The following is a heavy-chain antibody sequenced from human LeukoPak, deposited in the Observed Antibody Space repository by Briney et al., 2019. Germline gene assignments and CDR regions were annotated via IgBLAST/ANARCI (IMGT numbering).Heavy chain of an antibody. CDR2: INHSGTT. CDR1: GESFSGYY. D-gene: IGHD3-22*01. Sequence: PSETLSLACAVYGESFSGYYWSWIRQPPGKGLKWIGEINHSGTTNYNPSLKSRVTISLDTSKSQLSLMLSSVTAADTAVYYCARGKYDSGGYYLDYWGQGTLVTVSS. J-gene: IGHJ4*02. V-gene: IGHV4-34*01. CDR3: ARGKYDSGGYYLDY.